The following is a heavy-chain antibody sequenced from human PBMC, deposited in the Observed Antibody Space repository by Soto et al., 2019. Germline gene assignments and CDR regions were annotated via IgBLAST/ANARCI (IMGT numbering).Heavy chain of an antibody. Sequence: PSETLSLTCAAYGGSFSGYYWSWIRQPPGKGLEWIGEINHSGSTNYNPSLKSRVTISVDTSKNQFSLKLSSVTAADTAVYYCARGDDWLLEDYYYYGMDVWGQGTTVTVSS. CDR3: ARGDDWLLEDYYYYGMDV. J-gene: IGHJ6*02. D-gene: IGHD3-9*01. CDR2: INHSGST. V-gene: IGHV4-34*01. CDR1: GGSFSGYY.